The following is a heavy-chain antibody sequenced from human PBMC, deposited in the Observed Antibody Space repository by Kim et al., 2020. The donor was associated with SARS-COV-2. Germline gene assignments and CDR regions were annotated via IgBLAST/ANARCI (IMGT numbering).Heavy chain of an antibody. D-gene: IGHD3-22*01. CDR3: ARDASYYYDSSGYPGY. Sequence: SVKVSCKASGGTFSSYGISWVRQAPGQGLEWMGRIIPILNIANYAQKFKGRVTITADKSTSTANMELSSLRSEDTAVYYCARDASYYYDSSGYPGYWGQ. CDR2: IIPILNIA. CDR1: GGTFSSYG. J-gene: IGHJ4*02. V-gene: IGHV1-69*04.